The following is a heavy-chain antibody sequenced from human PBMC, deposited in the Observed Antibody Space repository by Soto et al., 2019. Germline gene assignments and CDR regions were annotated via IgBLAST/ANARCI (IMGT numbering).Heavy chain of an antibody. Sequence: PGGSLRLSCAASGFTFSNAWMSWVRQAPGKGLEWVGRIKSKTGGGTTDYAAPVKGRFTISRDDSKNTLYLQMNSLKTEDTAVYYCTTGLTGTTFLYYYYYGMDVWGQGTTVTVSS. CDR2: IKSKTGGGTT. J-gene: IGHJ6*02. V-gene: IGHV3-15*01. CDR3: TTGLTGTTFLYYYYYGMDV. D-gene: IGHD1-7*01. CDR1: GFTFSNAW.